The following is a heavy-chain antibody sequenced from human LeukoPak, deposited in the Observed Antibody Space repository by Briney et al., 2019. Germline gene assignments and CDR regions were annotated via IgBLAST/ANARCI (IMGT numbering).Heavy chain of an antibody. V-gene: IGHV4-38-2*02. CDR3: ARERRVYYYGSGSYYPDY. Sequence: PSETLSLTCTLSVYSLSIDNYWAWSGQPPGKGLGWIGPIYHSGSTYYQPSLKGRVTISVDTSKNQFSLKLSAVTAADTAVYYCARERRVYYYGSGSYYPDYWGQGTLVTFSS. J-gene: IGHJ4*02. D-gene: IGHD3-10*01. CDR1: VYSLSIDNY. CDR2: IYHSGST.